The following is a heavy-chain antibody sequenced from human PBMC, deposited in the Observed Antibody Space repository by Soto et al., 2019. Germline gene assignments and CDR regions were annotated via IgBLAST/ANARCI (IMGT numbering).Heavy chain of an antibody. CDR1: GFTFSSYT. CDR3: AKGRESSGSYRPFDD. CDR2: ISAGAVAT. J-gene: IGHJ4*02. Sequence: QPXGCLRLTCAASGFTFSSYTMSWVRQAPGKGLEWVSAISAGAVATNYADSVKGRFTISRDNSKNTLYLQMNSLRAEDTAVYYCAKGRESSGSYRPFDDWSQGALVTVSS. V-gene: IGHV3-23*01. D-gene: IGHD3-22*01.